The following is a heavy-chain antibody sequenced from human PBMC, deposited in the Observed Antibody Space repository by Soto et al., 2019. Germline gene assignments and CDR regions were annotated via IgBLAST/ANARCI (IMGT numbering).Heavy chain of an antibody. CDR1: GGSISSSSYY. J-gene: IGHJ4*02. D-gene: IGHD1-26*01. CDR2: IYYSGST. V-gene: IGHV4-39*01. Sequence: SETLSLTCTVSGGSISSSSYYWGWIRQPPGKGLEWIGSIYYSGSTYYNPSLKSRVTISVDTSKNQFSLKLSSVTAADTAVYYCASPGNGWELLLNYFDYWGQGTLVTVSS. CDR3: ASPGNGWELLLNYFDY.